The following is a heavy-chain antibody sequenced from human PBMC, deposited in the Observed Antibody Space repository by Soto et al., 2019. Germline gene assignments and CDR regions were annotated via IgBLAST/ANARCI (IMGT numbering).Heavy chain of an antibody. J-gene: IGHJ4*02. CDR1: GFTFISYA. CDR3: AKDPAAPHY. D-gene: IGHD6-6*01. V-gene: IGHV3-23*01. CDR2: ISGSGGST. Sequence: PGGSMRLACAASGFTFISYAMSWVRQAPGKGLEWVSAISGSGGSTYYADSVKGRFTISRDNSKNTLYLQMNSLRAEDTAVYYCAKDPAAPHYWGQGTLVTVSS.